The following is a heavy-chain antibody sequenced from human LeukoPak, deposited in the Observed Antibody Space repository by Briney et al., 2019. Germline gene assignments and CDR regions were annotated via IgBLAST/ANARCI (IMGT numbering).Heavy chain of an antibody. CDR1: GFTFSDYY. CDR2: ISSSGSTI. Sequence: GGSLRLSCAASGFTFSDYYMSWLRQAPGKGLEWVSYISSSGSTIYYADSVKGRFTISRDNAKNSLYLQMNSLRAEDTAVYYCARATHRIVADYFDYWGQGTLVTVSS. CDR3: ARATHRIVADYFDY. J-gene: IGHJ4*02. V-gene: IGHV3-11*04. D-gene: IGHD5-12*01.